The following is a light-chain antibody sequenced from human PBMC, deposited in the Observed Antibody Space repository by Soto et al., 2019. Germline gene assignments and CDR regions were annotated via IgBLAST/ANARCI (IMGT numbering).Light chain of an antibody. V-gene: IGKV3-15*01. CDR1: QSVSSN. J-gene: IGKJ2*01. CDR2: GAS. CDR3: QQYNKWPPWT. Sequence: EIVMTQSPATLSVSPGERATLSCRASQSVSSNLAWYQQKPGQAPRLLIYGASTRATGIPARFSGSGSGTEFTLTISSLRSEDFAVYYCQQYNKWPPWTFGQGTKLELK.